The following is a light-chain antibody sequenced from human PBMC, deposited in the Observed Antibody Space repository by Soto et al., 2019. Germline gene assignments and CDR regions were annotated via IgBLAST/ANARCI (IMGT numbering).Light chain of an antibody. CDR1: QSVSYNY. V-gene: IGKV3-20*01. Sequence: EIVLTQSPGTLSLSPGERATLSCRASQSVSYNYLARYQQKPGQAPRLLIYGASSKATGIPDRFSGSGSGTDFTLTISRLEPEDFAVYYCQQYGSSPRTFGQGTKVEIK. J-gene: IGKJ1*01. CDR3: QQYGSSPRT. CDR2: GAS.